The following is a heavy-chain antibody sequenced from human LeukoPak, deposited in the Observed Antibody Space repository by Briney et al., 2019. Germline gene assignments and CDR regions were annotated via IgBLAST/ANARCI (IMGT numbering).Heavy chain of an antibody. Sequence: GGSLRLSCAASGFTVSSNYMSWVRQAPGKGLEWVSYISSSGSTIYYADSVKGRFTISRDNAKNSLYLQMNSLRAEDTAVYYCARPHSSGWFWYYYMDVWGKGTTVTISS. D-gene: IGHD6-19*01. CDR3: ARPHSSGWFWYYYMDV. CDR2: ISSSGSTI. CDR1: GFTVSSNY. V-gene: IGHV3-11*01. J-gene: IGHJ6*03.